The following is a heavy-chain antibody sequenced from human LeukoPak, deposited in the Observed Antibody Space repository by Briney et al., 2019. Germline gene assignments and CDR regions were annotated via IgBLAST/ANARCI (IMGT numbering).Heavy chain of an antibody. J-gene: IGHJ4*02. CDR2: ISGSGGST. CDR3: AKDRYSGYDY. CDR1: GFTFSSYA. D-gene: IGHD5-12*01. Sequence: GGSLRLSCAASGFTFSSYAMSWVRQAPGKGLEWVADISGSGGSTYYADSVKGRFTISRDNSKNTLYLQMNSLRAEDTAVYYCAKDRYSGYDYWGQGTLVTVSS. V-gene: IGHV3-23*01.